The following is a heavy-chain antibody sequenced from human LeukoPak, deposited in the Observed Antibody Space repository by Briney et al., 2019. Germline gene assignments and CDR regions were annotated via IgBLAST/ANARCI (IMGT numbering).Heavy chain of an antibody. CDR2: IYYSGST. CDR1: GGSISSNY. Sequence: SETLSLTCTVSGGSISSNYWSWIRQPPGMGLEWIGYIYYSGSTYYNPSLKSRVTISVDTSKNQFSLKLSSVTAADTAVYYCARESYSSSWYADYWGQGTLVTVSS. J-gene: IGHJ4*02. CDR3: ARESYSSSWYADY. V-gene: IGHV4-59*12. D-gene: IGHD6-13*01.